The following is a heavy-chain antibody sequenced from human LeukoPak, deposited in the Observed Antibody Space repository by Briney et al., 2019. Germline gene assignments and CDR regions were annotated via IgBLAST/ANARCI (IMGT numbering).Heavy chain of an antibody. Sequence: GGSLRLSCVASGFTFDDFTMHWVRQPPGKGLEGVSLISWDSSSTYFTDSVKGRFTISRDNTKNSLYVQMNSLTAEATAFYYCAKDGRQGAYDVWGQGTVVTVS. D-gene: IGHD2-21*01. V-gene: IGHV3-43*01. J-gene: IGHJ3*01. CDR3: AKDGRQGAYDV. CDR2: ISWDSSST. CDR1: GFTFDDFT.